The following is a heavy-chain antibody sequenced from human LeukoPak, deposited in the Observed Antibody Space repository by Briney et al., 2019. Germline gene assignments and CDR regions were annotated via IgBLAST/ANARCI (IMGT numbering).Heavy chain of an antibody. CDR1: GFAFGTYW. CDR3: ARRVVGGTDYFDY. V-gene: IGHV3-7*01. J-gene: IGHJ4*02. D-gene: IGHD1-26*01. Sequence: GGSLRPSCAASGFAFGTYWMTWVRQAPGKGLEWVANIKIDGTEKRYADSVKGRFTISRDNAKNSLYLQMSSLRAEDTAVYYCARRVVGGTDYFDYWGQGTLVTVSS. CDR2: IKIDGTEK.